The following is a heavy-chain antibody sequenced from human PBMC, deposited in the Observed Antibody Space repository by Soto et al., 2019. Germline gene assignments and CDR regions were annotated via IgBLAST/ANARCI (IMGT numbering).Heavy chain of an antibody. D-gene: IGHD6-19*01. CDR2: ISYDGSNK. CDR3: AQDPRYSSGSH. Sequence: QVQLVESGGGVVQPGRSLRLSCAASGFTFSSYGMHWVRQAPGTGLEWVAVISYDGSNKYSADSVKGRFTISRDNSKNTLYLQMNSLRAEDPSVYYCAQDPRYSSGSHWGQGTRVTVS. J-gene: IGHJ4*02. CDR1: GFTFSSYG. V-gene: IGHV3-30*18.